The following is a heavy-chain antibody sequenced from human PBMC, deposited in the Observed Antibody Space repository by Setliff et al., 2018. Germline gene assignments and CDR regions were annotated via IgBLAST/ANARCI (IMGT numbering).Heavy chain of an antibody. J-gene: IGHJ4*02. D-gene: IGHD3-22*01. CDR1: GGTFSSYT. CDR2: IIPIFATT. Sequence: SVKVSCKASGGTFSSYTITWMRQAPGQGLEWMGRIIPIFATTDYAQKFQGRVTITTDDSTSTAYMALSSLRSEGTAVYYCATSPYSDTSTYSSNFFDYWGQGTLVTVSS. V-gene: IGHV1-69*05. CDR3: ATSPYSDTSTYSSNFFDY.